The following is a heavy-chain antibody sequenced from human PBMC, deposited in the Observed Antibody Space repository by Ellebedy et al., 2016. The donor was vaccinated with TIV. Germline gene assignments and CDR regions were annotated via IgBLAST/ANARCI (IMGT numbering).Heavy chain of an antibody. V-gene: IGHV3-74*01. CDR3: AREGMVAATDL. CDR2: INRDGSST. Sequence: GESLKLSCAASGITFSSYWMHWVRQVPGKGLVWVSRINRDGSSTSYADSVKGRFTMSRDNAKNTLFLQMNSLRVEDTAAYYCAREGMVAATDLWGQGTLVSVSS. J-gene: IGHJ5*02. D-gene: IGHD2-15*01. CDR1: GITFSSYW.